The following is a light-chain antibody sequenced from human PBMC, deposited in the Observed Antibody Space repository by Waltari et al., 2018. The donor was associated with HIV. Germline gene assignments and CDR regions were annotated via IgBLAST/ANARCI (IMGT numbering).Light chain of an antibody. CDR3: AAWDDSLSGLV. CDR2: RNN. V-gene: IGLV1-47*01. CDR1: SSTIGSNY. Sequence: QSVLTQPPSASAPPGPRVPIPCSWSSSTIGSNYGYWYQQLPGTAPKLLTDRNNQRPSGVHDRFAGSKAGASASRAISGLRSEDEADYYCAAWDDSLSGLVFGGGTKVTVL. J-gene: IGLJ3*02.